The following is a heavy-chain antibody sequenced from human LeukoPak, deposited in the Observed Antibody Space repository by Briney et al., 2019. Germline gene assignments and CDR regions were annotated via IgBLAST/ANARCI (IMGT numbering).Heavy chain of an antibody. CDR1: GFTLSSFW. V-gene: IGHV3-74*01. J-gene: IGHJ5*01. CDR3: ARDRDLYSSGWFDS. CDR2: INTDGSRT. Sequence: GGSLRLSCAASGFTLSSFWMHWVRQAPGKGLVWVSRINTDGSRTTYADSVKGRFTISKDNAKNTLYLQKDSLRAEDTAVYYCARDRDLYSSGWFDSWGQGTLVTVSS. D-gene: IGHD6-19*01.